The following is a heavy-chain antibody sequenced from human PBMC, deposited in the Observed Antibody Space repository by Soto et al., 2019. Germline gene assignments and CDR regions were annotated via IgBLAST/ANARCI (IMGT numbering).Heavy chain of an antibody. Sequence: SGWSLRLACEFSGFTFISYAMTWVRQAPGKGLEWVSTISGSGGRTYYADSVKGRFTISRDNSKNTLYLQLNSLRTEDTAIYYCAQAPSIAEPGIDYWGQGTLVTVSS. D-gene: IGHD6-13*01. CDR3: AQAPSIAEPGIDY. J-gene: IGHJ4*02. CDR2: ISGSGGRT. V-gene: IGHV3-23*01. CDR1: GFTFISYA.